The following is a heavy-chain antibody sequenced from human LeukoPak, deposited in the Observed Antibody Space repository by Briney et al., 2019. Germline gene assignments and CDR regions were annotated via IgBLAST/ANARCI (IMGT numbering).Heavy chain of an antibody. V-gene: IGHV5-51*01. CDR3: ARGGFCTGTSCYLAWFDP. CDR1: GYRFTNHW. J-gene: IGHJ5*02. CDR2: IYPDDSDT. D-gene: IGHD2-2*01. Sequence: GGSLKISCKGSGYRFTNHWIGWVRQMPGKGLELMGIIYPDDSDTRYSPSFQGQVTISADKSISTAYLRWSSLKASDTAIYYCARGGFCTGTSCYLAWFDPWGQGTLVTVSS.